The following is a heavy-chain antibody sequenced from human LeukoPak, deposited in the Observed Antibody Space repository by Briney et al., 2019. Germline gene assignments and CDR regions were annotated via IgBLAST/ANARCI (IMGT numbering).Heavy chain of an antibody. J-gene: IGHJ3*01. D-gene: IGHD4-23*01. Sequence: GGSLRLSCAPSGFTFSTYWMSWVGQAPGKGVKGLASIEQEGSEKYYLDSVKGRFSISRDNAKNSLYLQLDSLRADDTAVYYRARSQKETHLGAYGGFKDAFDVWGQGKMVIVSS. CDR3: ARSQKETHLGAYGGFKDAFDV. CDR1: GFTFSTYW. V-gene: IGHV3-7*01. CDR2: IEQEGSEK.